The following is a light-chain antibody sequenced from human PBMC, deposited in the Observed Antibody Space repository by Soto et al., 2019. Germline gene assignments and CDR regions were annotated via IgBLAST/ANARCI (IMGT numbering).Light chain of an antibody. Sequence: QSVLTQPPSVSGAPGQRVTISCTGSSSNIGAGYDVHWYQQLPGTAPKLLIYGNSTRPSGVPDRFSGSKSGTSASLAITGLQAEDEADYYCQSYDSSVSKVVFGGGTQLTV. CDR2: GNS. CDR1: SSNIGAGYD. J-gene: IGLJ2*01. CDR3: QSYDSSVSKVV. V-gene: IGLV1-40*01.